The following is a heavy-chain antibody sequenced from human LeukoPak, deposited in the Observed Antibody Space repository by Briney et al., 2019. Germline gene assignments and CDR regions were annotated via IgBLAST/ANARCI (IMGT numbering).Heavy chain of an antibody. Sequence: GGSLRLSHAASGFTFSNHSMNWVRQAPGEGLEWVSVLYSGGSTYYADSVKGRFTISRDNSKNTLYLQMNSLRAEDTAVYYCARGIYYGSGSYYTGWFDPWGQGTLVTVSS. V-gene: IGHV3-53*01. J-gene: IGHJ5*02. CDR1: GFTFSNHS. CDR2: LYSGGST. D-gene: IGHD3-10*01. CDR3: ARGIYYGSGSYYTGWFDP.